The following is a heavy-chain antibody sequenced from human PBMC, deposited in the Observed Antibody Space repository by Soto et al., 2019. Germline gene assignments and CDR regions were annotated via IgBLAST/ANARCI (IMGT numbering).Heavy chain of an antibody. CDR2: INHSGST. CDR3: ARDVGHDYGDYGGY. Sequence: QVQLQQWGAGLLKPSETLSLTCAVYGGSLRGDYWSWIRQPPGKGLEWIGEINHSGSTNYNPSLKSRVTISVDTSKNQFSLKLSSVTAADTAVYYCARDVGHDYGDYGGYWGQGTLVTVSS. CDR1: GGSLRGDY. J-gene: IGHJ4*02. D-gene: IGHD4-17*01. V-gene: IGHV4-34*01.